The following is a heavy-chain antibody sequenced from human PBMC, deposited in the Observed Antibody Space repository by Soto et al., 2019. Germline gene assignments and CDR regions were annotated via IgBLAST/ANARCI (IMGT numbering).Heavy chain of an antibody. CDR2: IDPRDSQT. Sequence: GESLKISCTGFGYTFTTFWISWVRQMPGKGLEWMGRIDPRDSQTNYSPSFQGHVTISVDKSISTAYLQWDSLKASDTTMYYCARLFCSTDTCDSWFDPWGQGTLVTVSS. D-gene: IGHD1-26*01. CDR3: ARLFCSTDTCDSWFDP. J-gene: IGHJ5*02. V-gene: IGHV5-10-1*01. CDR1: GYTFTTFW.